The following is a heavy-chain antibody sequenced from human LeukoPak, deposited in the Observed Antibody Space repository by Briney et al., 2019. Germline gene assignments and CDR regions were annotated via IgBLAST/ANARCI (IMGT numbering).Heavy chain of an antibody. CDR1: GFTFSSYA. Sequence: GSLRLSCAASGFTFSSYAMHWVRQAPGKGLEWVAVISYDGSNKYYADSVKGRITISRDNSKNTLFLQITSLRPEDTAVYYCARGRCSSTSCLIDSWGQGTLVTVSS. CDR3: ARGRCSSTSCLIDS. V-gene: IGHV3-30*04. D-gene: IGHD2-2*01. CDR2: ISYDGSNK. J-gene: IGHJ4*02.